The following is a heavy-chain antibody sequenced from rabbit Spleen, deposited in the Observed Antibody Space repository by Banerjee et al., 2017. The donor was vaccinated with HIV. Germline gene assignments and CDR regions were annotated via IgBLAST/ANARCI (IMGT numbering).Heavy chain of an antibody. CDR3: VRDLSSGWGGVYYFNL. V-gene: IGHV1S45*01. D-gene: IGHD4-1*01. J-gene: IGHJ4*01. Sequence: QGHLEESGGDLVKPEGSLTLTCTASGFDFSSRYYMCWVRQAPGKGLEWIACAHAGSSGSTYFASWAKGRFTISRENTQNTVSLQMNSLTAADTATYFCVRDLSSGWGGVYYFNLWGQGTLVTVS. CDR1: GFDFSSRYY. CDR2: AHAGSSGST.